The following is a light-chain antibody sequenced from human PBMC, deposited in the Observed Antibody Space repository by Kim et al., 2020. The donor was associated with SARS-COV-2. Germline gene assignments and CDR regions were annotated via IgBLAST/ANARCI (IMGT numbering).Light chain of an antibody. CDR1: LSVSSNY. Sequence: DSATLSSSASLSVSSNYLAWVQQEPDQAPKRLIYGASSRATCIPDRFSGSGSGTDFSLTITRLEPEDFAVYYCQQYSSSPATFGQGTKVDIK. V-gene: IGKV3-20*01. CDR2: GAS. CDR3: QQYSSSPAT. J-gene: IGKJ1*01.